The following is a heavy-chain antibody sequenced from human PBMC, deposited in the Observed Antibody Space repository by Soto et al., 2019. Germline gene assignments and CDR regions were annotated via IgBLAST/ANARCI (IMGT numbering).Heavy chain of an antibody. V-gene: IGHV1-18*01. CDR2: ISTYSGDT. CDR1: GYTFFTYD. D-gene: IGHD5-12*01. Sequence: QVHLVQSGVEVKTPGASVKVSCQASGYTFFTYDISWVRQAPGQGLEWMGWISTYSGDTKYAQKVQCRVTMTTDTSTTTAYLELRSLRYDVTAVYYCARHHGPTTSENWFDTWGQGTLVTVAS. CDR3: ARHHGPTTSENWFDT. J-gene: IGHJ5*02.